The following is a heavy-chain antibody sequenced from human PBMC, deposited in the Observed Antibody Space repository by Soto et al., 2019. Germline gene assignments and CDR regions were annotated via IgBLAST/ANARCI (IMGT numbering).Heavy chain of an antibody. V-gene: IGHV3-66*04. CDR1: GFSVSFND. Sequence: EVQLVESGGGLVQPGGSLRLSCAVSGFSVSFNDMTWVRQAPEKGLEWVSVIYKGGSTYHADLVKGRITVSKDNSNNILYLQMNNLRAEDTAVYYCARLYYHYMDVWGKGTTVTVSS. CDR3: ARLYYHYMDV. J-gene: IGHJ6*03. CDR2: IYKGGST.